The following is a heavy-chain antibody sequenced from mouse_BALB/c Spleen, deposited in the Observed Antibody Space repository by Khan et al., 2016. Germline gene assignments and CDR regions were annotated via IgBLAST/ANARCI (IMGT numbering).Heavy chain of an antibody. CDR2: IDPENGDT. J-gene: IGHJ3*01. Sequence: VQLKQSGAELVRSGASVKLSCTASGFNIKDYYMHWVKQRPEQGLEWIGWIDPENGDTEYAPKFQGKATMTEDTSSNTAYLQLSSLTSEDTAVYYCDAGFAYWGQGTLVTVSA. V-gene: IGHV14-4*02. CDR3: DAGFAY. CDR1: GFNIKDYY.